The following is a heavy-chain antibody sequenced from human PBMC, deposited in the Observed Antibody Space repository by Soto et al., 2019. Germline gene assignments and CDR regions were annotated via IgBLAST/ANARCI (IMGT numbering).Heavy chain of an antibody. J-gene: IGHJ3*02. CDR3: ARGSGVGAFDI. V-gene: IGHV3-33*01. CDR2: IRYDGSNK. Sequence: GGSLRLSCAASGFTFSNFGMHWVRQAPGKGLEWVAVIRYDGSNKYYGDSVKGRFTISRDNSEKTMYLQMNSLRAEDTAVYYCARGSGVGAFDIWGQGTMVTVSS. CDR1: GFTFSNFG. D-gene: IGHD3-10*01.